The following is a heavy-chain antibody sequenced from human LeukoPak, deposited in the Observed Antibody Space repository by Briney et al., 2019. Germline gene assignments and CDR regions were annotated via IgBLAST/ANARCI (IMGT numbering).Heavy chain of an antibody. Sequence: GALRLSCAASGFTFSSYSMNWVRQAPGTGLEWVSSITSNTNYIYYADSVKGRFTISRDNAKNSLYLQMNSLRAEDTAVYYCARDGEAIVVVPAAKYYYYYYMDVWGKGTTVTVSS. CDR3: ARDGEAIVVVPAAKYYYYYYMDV. CDR1: GFTFSSYS. J-gene: IGHJ6*03. CDR2: ITSNTNYI. D-gene: IGHD2-2*01. V-gene: IGHV3-21*01.